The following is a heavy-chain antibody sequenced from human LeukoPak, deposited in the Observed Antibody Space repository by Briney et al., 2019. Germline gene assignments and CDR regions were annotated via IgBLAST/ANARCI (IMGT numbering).Heavy chain of an antibody. V-gene: IGHV3-21*01. CDR1: GFTFSRYA. CDR3: AREMSGSGKSY. D-gene: IGHD3-10*01. J-gene: IGHJ4*02. Sequence: AGGSLRLSCSASGFTFSRYAMNWVRQAPGKGLEWVSSISSTGVYIDYADSVKGRFTISRDNAKNSLFLQMNSLRAEDTAVYYCAREMSGSGKSYWSQGNLVTVSS. CDR2: ISSTGVYI.